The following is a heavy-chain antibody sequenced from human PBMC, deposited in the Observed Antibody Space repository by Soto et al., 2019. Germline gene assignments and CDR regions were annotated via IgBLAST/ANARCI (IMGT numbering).Heavy chain of an antibody. CDR1: GFSFHEYA. CDR3: AKAKPTSDAFDF. Sequence: PGGSLRLSCAASGFSFHEYAMHWVRQAPGKGLEWVSGITWDGNSLGYGGSLRGRFTISRDNAKNSLYLQMNSLTPDDTALYYCAKAKPTSDAFDFWGQGTMVTVSS. CDR2: ITWDGNSL. J-gene: IGHJ3*01. V-gene: IGHV3-9*01.